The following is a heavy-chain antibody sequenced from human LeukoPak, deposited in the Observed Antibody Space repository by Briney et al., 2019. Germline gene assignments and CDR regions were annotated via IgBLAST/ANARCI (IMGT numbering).Heavy chain of an antibody. Sequence: GGSLRLSCAASGFTFSSYGMHWVRQAPGKGLEWVAVIWYDGSNKYYADSVKGRFTISRDNSKNTQYLQMNSLRAEDTAVYYCARDPGYSYGIPFDYWGQGTLVTVSS. CDR1: GFTFSSYG. V-gene: IGHV3-33*01. CDR3: ARDPGYSYGIPFDY. J-gene: IGHJ4*02. CDR2: IWYDGSNK. D-gene: IGHD5-18*01.